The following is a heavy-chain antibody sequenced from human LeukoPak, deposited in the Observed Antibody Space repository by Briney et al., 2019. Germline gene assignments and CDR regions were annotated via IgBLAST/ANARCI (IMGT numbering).Heavy chain of an antibody. Sequence: SETLSLTCTVSGGSITDYYWSWLRQPPGKGLEWIGYTYYSGSTSSNPSLKSRVIMSVDTSKNQVSLKLNSVTAADTAVYYCATTENSSGWFAYWGQGSLVTVSS. D-gene: IGHD6-19*01. CDR3: ATTENSSGWFAY. J-gene: IGHJ4*02. V-gene: IGHV4-59*08. CDR1: GGSITDYY. CDR2: TYYSGST.